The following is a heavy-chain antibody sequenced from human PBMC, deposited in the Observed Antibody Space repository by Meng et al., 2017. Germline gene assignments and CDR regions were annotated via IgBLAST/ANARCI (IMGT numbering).Heavy chain of an antibody. CDR1: GLRFTDAW. CDR2: IERKSDGGTI. Sequence: EVQLVESGGGLVKPGGSLGLSCVASGLRFTDAWMGWVRQAPGKGLEWVGRIERKSDGGTIYYAAPVKGRFTISRDDSKNTLYLQMDSLINEDTAVYFCATGAAAADHWGQGTLVTVSS. J-gene: IGHJ4*02. V-gene: IGHV3-15*04. CDR3: ATGAAAADH. D-gene: IGHD6-13*01.